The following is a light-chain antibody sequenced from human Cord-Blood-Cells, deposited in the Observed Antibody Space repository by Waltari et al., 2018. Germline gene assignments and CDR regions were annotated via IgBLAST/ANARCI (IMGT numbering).Light chain of an antibody. Sequence: DIQMIQSLSSLLASVGDSVTITCRASQGISNYLAWYQQKPGKVPKLLIYAASTLQSGVPSRFSGSGSGTDFTLTISSLQPEDVATYYCQKYNSAPWTFGQGTKVEIK. CDR1: QGISNY. V-gene: IGKV1-27*01. J-gene: IGKJ1*01. CDR2: AAS. CDR3: QKYNSAPWT.